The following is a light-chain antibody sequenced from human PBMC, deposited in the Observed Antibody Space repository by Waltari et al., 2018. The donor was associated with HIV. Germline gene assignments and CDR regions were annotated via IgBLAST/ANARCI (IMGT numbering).Light chain of an antibody. Sequence: EIVLTQSPATLSLSPGERATLSCRASQSVNTYLAWYQQKSGQAPRLLIFEASYRATGGPARFSGSGSGTDFTLTISSLEPEDFAVYYCQQRSNWPQLTFGGGTKVEIK. V-gene: IGKV3-11*01. CDR3: QQRSNWPQLT. J-gene: IGKJ4*01. CDR2: EAS. CDR1: QSVNTY.